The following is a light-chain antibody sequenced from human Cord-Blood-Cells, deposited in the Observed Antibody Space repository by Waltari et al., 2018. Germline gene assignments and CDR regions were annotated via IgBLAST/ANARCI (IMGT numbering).Light chain of an antibody. CDR3: MQALQTPRT. Sequence: EIVMTQSPLSLPVTPGEPASLSCRSSQSLLHSNGYNYLDWYLQKPGQSPQPLIYLGSNRASGVPDRFSGSGSGTDFTLKISRVEAEDVGVYYCMQALQTPRTFGQGTKVEIK. V-gene: IGKV2-28*01. CDR1: QSLLHSNGYNY. J-gene: IGKJ1*01. CDR2: LGS.